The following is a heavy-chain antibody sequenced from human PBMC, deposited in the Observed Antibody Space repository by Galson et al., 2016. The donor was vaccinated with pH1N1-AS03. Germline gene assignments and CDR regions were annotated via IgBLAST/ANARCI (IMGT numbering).Heavy chain of an antibody. V-gene: IGHV3-7*01. Sequence: SLRLSCAASGFTFSSSWMSWVRQAPGKGLEWVANIRQGGSDKYYVDSVRGRFTISRDNAKNSLYLQMNSLRAEDTAVYYCVKGGTNFDSWSQGTLVTVSS. J-gene: IGHJ4*02. CDR3: VKGGTNFDS. CDR2: IRQGGSDK. D-gene: IGHD1-26*01. CDR1: GFTFSSSW.